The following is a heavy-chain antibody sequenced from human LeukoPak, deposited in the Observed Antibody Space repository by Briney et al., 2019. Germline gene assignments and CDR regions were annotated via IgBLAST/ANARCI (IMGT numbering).Heavy chain of an antibody. J-gene: IGHJ4*02. CDR2: ISYDGSNK. V-gene: IGHV3-30-3*01. Sequence: SCKASGYTFTSYYMHWVRQAPGKGLEWVAVISYDGSNKYYADSVKGRFTISRDNSKNTLYLQMNSLRAEDTAVYYCARDDSAAGLFNYWGQGTLVTVSS. D-gene: IGHD6-13*01. CDR1: GYTFTSYY. CDR3: ARDDSAAGLFNY.